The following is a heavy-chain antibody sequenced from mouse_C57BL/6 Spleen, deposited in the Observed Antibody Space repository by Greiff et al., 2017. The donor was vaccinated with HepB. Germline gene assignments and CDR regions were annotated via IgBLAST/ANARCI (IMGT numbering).Heavy chain of an antibody. D-gene: IGHD1-1*01. V-gene: IGHV6-6*01. Sequence: EVMLVESGGGLVQPGGSMKLSCAASGFTFSDAWMDWVRQSPEKGLEWVAEIRNKANNHATYYAESVKGRFTISRDDSKSSVYLQMNSLRAEDTGIYYCTRREDYYGSSWYFDVWGTGTTVTVSS. CDR3: TRREDYYGSSWYFDV. J-gene: IGHJ1*03. CDR1: GFTFSDAW. CDR2: IRNKANNHAT.